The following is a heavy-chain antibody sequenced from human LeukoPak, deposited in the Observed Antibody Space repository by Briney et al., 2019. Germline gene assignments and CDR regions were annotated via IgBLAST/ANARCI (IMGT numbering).Heavy chain of an antibody. CDR2: VIPIFGTA. D-gene: IGHD5-12*01. CDR1: GGSFSSYA. Sequence: GSSGNVSCKASGGSFSSYAISWVRQAPAQGLEWVGGVIPIFGTANYAQKFQGRVTITTDESTSTAYMELSSLRSEDTAVYYCGRVCIVATDYYYYYMDVWGKGTTVTVSS. J-gene: IGHJ6*03. CDR3: GRVCIVATDYYYYYMDV. V-gene: IGHV1-69*05.